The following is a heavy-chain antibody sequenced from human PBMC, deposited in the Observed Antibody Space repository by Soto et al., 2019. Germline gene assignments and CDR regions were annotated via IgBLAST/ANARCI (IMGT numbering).Heavy chain of an antibody. Sequence: SETLSLTCTVSGGSISSGGYYCSWIRQHPGKGREWIGYFYYRGRTYYNPSLKSRVTISVATSKNQFSLKLSSVTAADTAVYYCASVVVTAMPGWFDPWGQGTLVTVSS. CDR1: GGSISSGGYY. D-gene: IGHD2-21*02. V-gene: IGHV4-31*03. J-gene: IGHJ5*02. CDR2: FYYRGRT. CDR3: ASVVVTAMPGWFDP.